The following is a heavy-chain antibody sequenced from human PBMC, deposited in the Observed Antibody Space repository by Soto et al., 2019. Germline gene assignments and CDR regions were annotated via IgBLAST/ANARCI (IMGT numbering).Heavy chain of an antibody. CDR2: IWYDGSNK. D-gene: IGHD1-1*01. V-gene: IGHV3-33*01. CDR1: GFTFSDYG. CDR3: ARDKQYKFDY. J-gene: IGHJ4*02. Sequence: GVSLRLSCSASGFTFSDYGMHWVRQAPGKGLEWVAVIWYDGSNKYYADSVKGRFTISRDNSKNTLYLQMNSLRAEDTAVYYCARDKQYKFDYWGQGDLVTVSS.